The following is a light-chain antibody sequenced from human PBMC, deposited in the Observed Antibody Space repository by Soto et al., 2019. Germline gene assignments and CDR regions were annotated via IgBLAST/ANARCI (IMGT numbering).Light chain of an antibody. Sequence: NLSASSVSAKVSDRVAITCRASQCIGNFLAWYQQKPGDVPKLLIYAASTVQSGGPSRFSGSGSGTDFTLTISSLQPEDVATYFCHRYNSVPLTFGGGTKVDIK. J-gene: IGKJ4*01. CDR3: HRYNSVPLT. CDR1: QCIGNF. V-gene: IGKV1-27*01. CDR2: AAS.